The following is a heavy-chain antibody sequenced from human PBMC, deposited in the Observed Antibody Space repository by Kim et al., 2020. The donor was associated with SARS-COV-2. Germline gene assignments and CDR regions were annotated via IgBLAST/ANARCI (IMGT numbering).Heavy chain of an antibody. CDR3: TTFFPPEGLFWSGPYQAYYYMDV. CDR2: IKSKTDGGTT. J-gene: IGHJ6*03. Sequence: GSLRLSCAASGFTFSNAWMSWVRQAPGKGLEWVGRIKSKTDGGTTDYAAPVKGRFTISRDDSKNTLYLQMNSLKTEDTAVYYCTTFFPPEGLFWSGPYQAYYYMDVWGKGTTVTVSS. CDR1: GFTFSNAW. V-gene: IGHV3-15*01. D-gene: IGHD3-3*01.